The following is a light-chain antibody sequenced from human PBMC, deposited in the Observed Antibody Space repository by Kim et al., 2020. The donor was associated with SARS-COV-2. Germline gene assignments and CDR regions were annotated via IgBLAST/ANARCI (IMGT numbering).Light chain of an antibody. Sequence: DIQMTQSPSSLSASVGDRVTITCRASQSISSYLNWYQQKPGKAPKLLIYAASSLQSGVPSGFSGSGSGTDFTLTISSLQPEDFATYYCQQSYSTPWTFGQGTKVDIQ. CDR1: QSISSY. V-gene: IGKV1-39*01. CDR2: AAS. CDR3: QQSYSTPWT. J-gene: IGKJ1*01.